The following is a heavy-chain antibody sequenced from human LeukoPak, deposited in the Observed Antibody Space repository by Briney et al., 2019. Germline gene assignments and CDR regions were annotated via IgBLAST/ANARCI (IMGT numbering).Heavy chain of an antibody. D-gene: IGHD6-13*01. CDR3: ARDIEAAGLFLDY. CDR1: GFTFSSYS. J-gene: IGHJ4*02. V-gene: IGHV3-48*01. Sequence: GGSLRLSCAASGFTFSSYSMNWVRQAPGKGLEWVSYISSSSSTIYRFTISRDNAKNSLYLQMNSLRAEDTAVYYCARDIEAAGLFLDYWGQGTLVTVSS. CDR2: ISSSSSTI.